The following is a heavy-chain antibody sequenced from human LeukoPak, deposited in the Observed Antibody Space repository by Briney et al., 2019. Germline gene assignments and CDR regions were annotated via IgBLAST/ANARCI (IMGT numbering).Heavy chain of an antibody. CDR2: IYPGDSDT. CDR1: GYSFTSYW. D-gene: IGHD2-2*01. CDR3: ARHHCSSTSCYLGYYYGMDV. J-gene: IGHJ6*02. Sequence: GESLKISFKGSGYSFTSYWIGWVRQLPGKGLEWMGIIYPGDSDTRFSPSFQGQVTISADKSIRTAYPQWSSLKASDTAMYYCARHHCSSTSCYLGYYYGMDVWGQGTTVTVSS. V-gene: IGHV5-51*01.